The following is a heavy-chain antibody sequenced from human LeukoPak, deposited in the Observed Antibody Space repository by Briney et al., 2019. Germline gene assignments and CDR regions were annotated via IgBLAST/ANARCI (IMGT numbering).Heavy chain of an antibody. CDR1: GFTFSSHE. J-gene: IGHJ4*02. Sequence: GGSLRLSCVASGFTFSSHEMNWVRQAPGKGLEWISYISSVGSTIYYADSVKGRFTISRDNAKNSLYLQMNGLRAEDTALYCCAKWASGYWGQGTPVTVSS. D-gene: IGHD2-8*01. CDR3: AKWASGY. CDR2: ISSVGSTI. V-gene: IGHV3-48*03.